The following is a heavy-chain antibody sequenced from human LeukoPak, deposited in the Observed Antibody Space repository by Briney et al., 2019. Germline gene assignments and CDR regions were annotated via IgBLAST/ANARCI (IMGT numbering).Heavy chain of an antibody. J-gene: IGHJ6*03. CDR3: ARDAGRYYYYMDV. Sequence: GGSLRLSCAASGFTFRTYWMSWVRQAPGKGLEWVANIKEDGSQKYYVDSVKGRFTISRDNAKNSLYLQMNSLRAEDTAMYYCARDAGRYYYYMDVWGKGTTVTVSS. CDR1: GFTFRTYW. CDR2: IKEDGSQK. V-gene: IGHV3-7*01.